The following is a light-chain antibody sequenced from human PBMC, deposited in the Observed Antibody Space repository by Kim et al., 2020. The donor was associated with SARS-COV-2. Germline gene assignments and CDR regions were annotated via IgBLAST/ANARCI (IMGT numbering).Light chain of an antibody. Sequence: ATVEDTFTITCRASQNVNIWLAWYQQKPGQVPKLLIHKTSGLQGGVPSRFSGGGSGTDFTLTISSLQLDDFATYYCQQYHTHSTFGQGTKVDIK. CDR1: QNVNIW. CDR3: QQYHTHST. V-gene: IGKV1-5*03. CDR2: KTS. J-gene: IGKJ1*01.